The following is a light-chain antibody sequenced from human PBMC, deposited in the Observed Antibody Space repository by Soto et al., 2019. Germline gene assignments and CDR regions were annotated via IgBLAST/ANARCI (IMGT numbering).Light chain of an antibody. CDR1: HSVSSSY. CDR2: GAS. CDR3: QQYGSSGT. V-gene: IGKV3-20*01. Sequence: IVLTQSPVTLSLSPGERSTLSCSSSHSVSSSYLALYQQKPGQAPRLLIYGASNRATGIPDRFSGSGSGTDFTLTISRLEPEDFAVYYCQQYGSSGTFGQGTKVDIK. J-gene: IGKJ1*01.